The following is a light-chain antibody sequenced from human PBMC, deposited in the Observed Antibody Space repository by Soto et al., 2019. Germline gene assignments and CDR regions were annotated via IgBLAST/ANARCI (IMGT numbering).Light chain of an antibody. CDR3: SEYVGYNNVV. CDR2: EVI. Sequence: QSALTQPPSASGSPGQSVTISCTGASTDANDYNYVSWYQQYPGKAPKLIIYEVIRRPSGVPDRFSGSKTGDTASLTVSGLQAEDEANYYCSEYVGYNNVVFGGVTQLTVL. CDR1: STDANDYNY. V-gene: IGLV2-8*01. J-gene: IGLJ2*01.